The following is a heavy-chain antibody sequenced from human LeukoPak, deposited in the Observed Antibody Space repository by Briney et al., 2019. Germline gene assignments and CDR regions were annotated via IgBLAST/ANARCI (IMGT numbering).Heavy chain of an antibody. J-gene: IGHJ4*02. CDR3: ARGLDTAMVTGYFDY. Sequence: GGSLRLSCAASGFTVSSNYMSWVRQAPGKGLAWASVIYSGGSTYYADSVKGRFTISRDNSKNTLYLQMNSLRAEDTAVYYCARGLDTAMVTGYFDYWGQGTLVTVSS. CDR1: GFTVSSNY. D-gene: IGHD5-18*01. CDR2: IYSGGST. V-gene: IGHV3-53*01.